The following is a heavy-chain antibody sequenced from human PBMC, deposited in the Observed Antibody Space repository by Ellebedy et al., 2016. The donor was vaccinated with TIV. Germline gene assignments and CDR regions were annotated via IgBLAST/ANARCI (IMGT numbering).Heavy chain of an antibody. CDR2: ISSSSSYI. V-gene: IGHV3-21*01. J-gene: IGHJ4*02. D-gene: IGHD3-16*01. CDR1: GFTFSSYS. Sequence: PGGSLRLSCAASGFTFSSYSMNWVRQAPGKGLEWVSSISSSSSYIYYADSVKGRFTISRDNAKNSLYLQMNSLRAEDTAVYYCARDQGDYVWGSYGYWGQGTLVTVSS. CDR3: ARDQGDYVWGSYGY.